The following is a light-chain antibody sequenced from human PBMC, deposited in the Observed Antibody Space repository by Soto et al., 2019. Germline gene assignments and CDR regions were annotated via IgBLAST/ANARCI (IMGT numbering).Light chain of an antibody. V-gene: IGLV2-14*01. J-gene: IGLJ3*02. CDR3: SSYATSNPCV. Sequence: QSALTQPASVSGSPGQSITISCTGTSNDIGHYSYVSWYQHHPGKAPKIIIYEVSNRPSGVSSRFSGSKSGNTASLTISGLRTEDEADYYCSSYATSNPCVFGGGTKVTVL. CDR1: SNDIGHYSY. CDR2: EVS.